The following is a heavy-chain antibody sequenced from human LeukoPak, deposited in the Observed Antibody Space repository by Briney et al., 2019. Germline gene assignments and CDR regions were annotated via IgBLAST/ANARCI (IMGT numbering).Heavy chain of an antibody. D-gene: IGHD5-18*01. V-gene: IGHV3-48*04. CDR3: ARAIASYGDSAY. CDR2: ISSTSTAI. CDR1: GFKFGSFS. J-gene: IGHJ4*02. Sequence: GGSLRLSCAASGFKFGSFSMGWVRQAPGKGLEWLSYISSTSTAIYYADSLKGRFTISRDNAKNSLYLQMNSLRAEATAVYYCARAIASYGDSAYWGQGTLVTVSS.